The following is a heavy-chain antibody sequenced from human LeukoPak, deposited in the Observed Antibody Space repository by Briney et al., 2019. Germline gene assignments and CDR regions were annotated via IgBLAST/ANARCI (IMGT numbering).Heavy chain of an antibody. CDR3: ASSSRTFDY. Sequence: GGSLRLSCAASGFTFSNYAVSWVRQAPGKGLEWVSAITGSADSTYYADSVKGRFTISRDNSKNTLYLQVNSLRAEDTAVYYCASSSRTFDYWGQGTLVTVSS. CDR1: GFTFSNYA. V-gene: IGHV3-23*01. D-gene: IGHD1-26*01. J-gene: IGHJ4*02. CDR2: ITGSADST.